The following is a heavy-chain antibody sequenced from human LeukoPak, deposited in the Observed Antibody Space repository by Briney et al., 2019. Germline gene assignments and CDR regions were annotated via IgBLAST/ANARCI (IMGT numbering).Heavy chain of an antibody. D-gene: IGHD6-6*01. V-gene: IGHV1-18*01. J-gene: IGHJ5*02. Sequence: ASVKVSCKASGYTFTSYGISWVRQAPGQGLEWMGWISAYNGNTNYAQKLQGRVTMTTDTSTSTAYMELRSLRSVDTAVYYCARDDYSSSSIWFDPWGQGTLVTVSS. CDR1: GYTFTSYG. CDR3: ARDDYSSSSIWFDP. CDR2: ISAYNGNT.